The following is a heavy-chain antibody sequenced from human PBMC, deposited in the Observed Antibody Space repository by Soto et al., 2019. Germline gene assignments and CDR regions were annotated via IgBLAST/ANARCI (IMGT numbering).Heavy chain of an antibody. D-gene: IGHD7-27*01. J-gene: IGHJ5*02. V-gene: IGHV4-31*03. CDR1: GGSISSGGYY. CDR3: ARDRGPNTGNWFDP. CDR2: IYYSGST. Sequence: SETLSLTCTVSGGSISSGGYYWSWIRQHPGKGLEWIGYIYYSGSTYYNPSLKSRVTISVDTSKNQFSLKLSSVTAADTAVYYCARDRGPNTGNWFDPWGQGTLVTVSS.